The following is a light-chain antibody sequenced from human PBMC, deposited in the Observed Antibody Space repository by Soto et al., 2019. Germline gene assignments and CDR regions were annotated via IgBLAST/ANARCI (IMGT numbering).Light chain of an antibody. J-gene: IGLJ2*01. CDR1: SSNIGSNT. Sequence: QTVVTQPPSASGTPGQRVTISCSGSSSNIGSNTVNWYQQLPGTAPKLLIYSNNQRPSGVPDQFSGSKSGTSASLAISGLQSEDEADYYCAAWDDSLNVVFGGGTKLTVL. CDR3: AAWDDSLNVV. V-gene: IGLV1-44*01. CDR2: SNN.